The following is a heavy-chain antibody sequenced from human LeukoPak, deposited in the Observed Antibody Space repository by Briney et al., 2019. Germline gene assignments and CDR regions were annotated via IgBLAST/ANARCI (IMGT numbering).Heavy chain of an antibody. CDR3: ARRYYYDSSGPYTPLDY. CDR1: GYTFTSYG. D-gene: IGHD3-22*01. CDR2: IITIFGTA. V-gene: IGHV1-69*13. J-gene: IGHJ4*02. Sequence: ASVTVSCTASGYTFTSYGISWVRQAPGQGLEWMGGIITIFGTANYAQKFQGRVTITADESTSTAYMELSSLRSEDTAVYYCARRYYYDSSGPYTPLDYWGQGTLVTVSS.